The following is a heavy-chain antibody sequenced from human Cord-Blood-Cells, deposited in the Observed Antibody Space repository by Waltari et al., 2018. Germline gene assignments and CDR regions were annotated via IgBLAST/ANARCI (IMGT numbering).Heavy chain of an antibody. CDR1: GGPFSSYA. CDR2: IIPIFGRA. J-gene: IGHJ4*02. V-gene: IGHV1-69*01. CDR3: ARGGRANPDYSNFDY. D-gene: IGHD4-4*01. Sequence: QVQLVQSGAEVKKPGASVKVSCQASGGPFSSYAIRWVRQAPGQGLEWMGGIIPIFGRANYAQKFQGRVTITADESTSTAYMELSSLRSEDTAVYYCARGGRANPDYSNFDYWGQGTLVTVSS.